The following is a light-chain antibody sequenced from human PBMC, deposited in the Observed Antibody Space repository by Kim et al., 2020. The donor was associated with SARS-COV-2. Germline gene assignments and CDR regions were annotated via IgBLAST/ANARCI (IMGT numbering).Light chain of an antibody. Sequence: ASVGDRVTITCRASQTISIYLNWYQQQSGTAPKLLIYAASGLQSGVPSRFSGCGSGTDFTLTISSLQPDDFATYYCQQSYTTPGTFGQGTKVEIK. CDR1: QTISIY. CDR2: AAS. CDR3: QQSYTTPGT. J-gene: IGKJ1*01. V-gene: IGKV1-39*01.